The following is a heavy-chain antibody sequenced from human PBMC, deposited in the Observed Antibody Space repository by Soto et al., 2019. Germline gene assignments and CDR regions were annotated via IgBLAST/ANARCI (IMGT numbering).Heavy chain of an antibody. CDR1: GYSFTSYW. CDR2: IYPGDSDT. V-gene: IGHV5-51*01. CDR3: ARHLPELTGTTIGLYYYYYYGMDV. J-gene: IGHJ6*02. D-gene: IGHD1-7*01. Sequence: PGESLKISCKGSGYSFTSYWIGWVRQMPGKGLEWMGIIYPGDSDTRYSPSFQGQVTISADKSISTAYLQWSSLKASDTAMYYCARHLPELTGTTIGLYYYYYYGMDVWGQGTTVTVSS.